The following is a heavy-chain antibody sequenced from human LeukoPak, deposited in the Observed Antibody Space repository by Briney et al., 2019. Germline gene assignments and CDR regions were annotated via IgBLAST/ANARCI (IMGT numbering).Heavy chain of an antibody. Sequence: PGRSLRLSCAASGFTFSSYAMHWVRQAPGKGLEWVAVISYDGDNKYYADSVKGRFTISRDNSKNTLYLQMNCLRAEDTAVYYCAKDRLTGLGYGPAFDYWGQGTLVTVSS. D-gene: IGHD5-18*01. CDR3: AKDRLTGLGYGPAFDY. V-gene: IGHV3-30*04. J-gene: IGHJ4*02. CDR2: ISYDGDNK. CDR1: GFTFSSYA.